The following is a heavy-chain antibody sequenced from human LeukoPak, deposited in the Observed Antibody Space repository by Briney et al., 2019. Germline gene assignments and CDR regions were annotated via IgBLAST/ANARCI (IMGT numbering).Heavy chain of an antibody. V-gene: IGHV3-48*03. CDR1: GFTFNNYE. CDR2: ISGSGSNI. D-gene: IGHD2-2*01. Sequence: GGSLRLSCAASGFTFNNYEMNWVRQAPGKGLEWVSYISGSGSNIYYADSVKGRFTISRDNAKNSLYLQMNSLRAEDTAVYYCAKDAPVNIVVVPAANSWGQGTLVTVSS. J-gene: IGHJ4*02. CDR3: AKDAPVNIVVVPAANS.